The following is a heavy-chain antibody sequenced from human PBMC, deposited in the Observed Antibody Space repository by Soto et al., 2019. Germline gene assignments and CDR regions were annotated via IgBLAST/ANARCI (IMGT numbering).Heavy chain of an antibody. CDR3: ARIKTANGIAAAAAFDY. V-gene: IGHV2-70*01. CDR2: IDWDDDK. CDR1: GFSLSTSGMC. Sequence: SGPTLVNPTQTLTLTCTFSGFSLSTSGMCVSWIRQPPGKALEWLALIDWDDDKYYSTSLKTRLTISKDTSKNQVVLTMTNMDPVDTATYYCARIKTANGIAAAAAFDYWGQGTLVTVSS. J-gene: IGHJ4*02. D-gene: IGHD6-13*01.